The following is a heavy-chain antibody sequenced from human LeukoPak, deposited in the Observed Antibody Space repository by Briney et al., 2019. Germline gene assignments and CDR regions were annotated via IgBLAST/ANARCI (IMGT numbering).Heavy chain of an antibody. CDR3: AKEETYYGYCSL. V-gene: IGHV3-23*01. CDR1: GFTFSSYA. CDR2: IRGSGSGT. D-gene: IGHD3-10*01. J-gene: IGHJ4*02. Sequence: PGGSLRLSCAASGFTFSSYAMSWVRQAPGKGLEWVSTIRGSGSGTYYVDSVKGRFTISRDNSKNTPYLQMNSLRAEDTAVYYCAKEETYYGYCSLWGQGTLVTVSS.